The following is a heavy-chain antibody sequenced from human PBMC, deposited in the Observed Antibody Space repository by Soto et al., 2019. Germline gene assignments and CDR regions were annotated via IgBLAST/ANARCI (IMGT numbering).Heavy chain of an antibody. Sequence: QLQLQESGPGLVKPSETLSLTCTVSGGSISSSSYYWGWIRQPPGKGLEWIGSIYYSGGTYYNPSLKSRVTISVDTSKNQFSLKLSSVTAADTAVYYCASGSPANFDYWGQGTLVTVSS. CDR1: GGSISSSSYY. CDR3: ASGSPANFDY. CDR2: IYYSGGT. V-gene: IGHV4-39*01. D-gene: IGHD1-26*01. J-gene: IGHJ4*02.